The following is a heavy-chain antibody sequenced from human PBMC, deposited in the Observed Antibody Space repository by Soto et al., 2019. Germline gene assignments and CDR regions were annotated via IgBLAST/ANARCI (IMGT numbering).Heavy chain of an antibody. CDR2: INAGNGNT. CDR3: ARSMVRGAGDAFDI. J-gene: IGHJ3*02. V-gene: IGHV1-3*01. Sequence: ASVKVSCKASGYTFTSYAMHWVRQAPGQRLEWMGWINAGNGNTKYSQKFQGRVTITRDTSASTAYMELSSLRSEDTAVYYCARSMVRGAGDAFDIRGQGTMVTVSS. D-gene: IGHD3-10*01. CDR1: GYTFTSYA.